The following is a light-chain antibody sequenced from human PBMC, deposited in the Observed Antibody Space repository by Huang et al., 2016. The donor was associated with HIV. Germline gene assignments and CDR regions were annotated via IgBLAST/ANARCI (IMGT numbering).Light chain of an antibody. Sequence: DIQMTQSPSSLSASVGDRVIITCRASQSVTKYLNWYQHMTGKAPKLLIYGASSLQGGVSSRCSGSGSGTEFTLSISSLQPEDAATYYCQQSYRLPRTFGQGTSLEI. CDR3: QQSYRLPRT. CDR1: QSVTKY. V-gene: IGKV1-39*01. J-gene: IGKJ2*02. CDR2: GAS.